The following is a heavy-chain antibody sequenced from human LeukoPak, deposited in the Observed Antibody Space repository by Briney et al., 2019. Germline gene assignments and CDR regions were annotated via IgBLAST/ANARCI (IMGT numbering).Heavy chain of an antibody. CDR1: GDSVSSNSAT. V-gene: IGHV6-1*01. Sequence: SQTLSLTCAISGDSVSSNSATWNWIRQSPSRGLEWLGRTYYRSKWFSDYAVSVKSRTTFNPDTSKNQLSLQLNSVTPEDTAGYYCARGSGSYYAFDIWGQGTMVTVSS. D-gene: IGHD1-26*01. CDR2: TYYRSKWFS. J-gene: IGHJ3*02. CDR3: ARGSGSYYAFDI.